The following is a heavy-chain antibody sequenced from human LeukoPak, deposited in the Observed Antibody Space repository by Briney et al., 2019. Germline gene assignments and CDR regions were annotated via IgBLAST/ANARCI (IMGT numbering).Heavy chain of an antibody. J-gene: IGHJ4*02. D-gene: IGHD1-26*01. CDR3: ARGGGGYGYFDY. CDR1: GFTFSDYW. CDR2: INQDGSAK. V-gene: IGHV3-7*01. Sequence: GGSLRLSCAASGFTFSDYWMNWVRQAPGKGLEWVANINQDGSAKYYVDSVKGRFTFSRDNAMNSLFLQMNSLRAEDTAVYYCARGGGGYGYFDYWGQGTLVTVSS.